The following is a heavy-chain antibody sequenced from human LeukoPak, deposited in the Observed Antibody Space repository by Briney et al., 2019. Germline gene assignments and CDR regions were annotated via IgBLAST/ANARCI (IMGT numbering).Heavy chain of an antibody. CDR1: GGSISSGDYY. CDR3: ARGQGYDQFFDY. Sequence: PSETLSLTCTVSGGSISSGDYYWSWIRQPPGKGLEWIGYIYYSASTYYNPSLKSRVTISVDTSKNQFSLKLSSVTAADTAVYYCARGQGYDQFFDYWGQGTLVTVSS. V-gene: IGHV4-30-4*08. CDR2: IYYSAST. D-gene: IGHD3-3*01. J-gene: IGHJ4*02.